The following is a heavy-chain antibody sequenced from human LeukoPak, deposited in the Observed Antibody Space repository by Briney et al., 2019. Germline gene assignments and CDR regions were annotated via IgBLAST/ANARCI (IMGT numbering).Heavy chain of an antibody. CDR1: VFTFSSYS. V-gene: IGHV3-48*02. D-gene: IGHD5-12*01. Sequence: GGSLRLSCAASVFTFSSYSMNWVRQAPGKGLEWVSYVSSSSSAIYYADSVKGRFTISRDNAKNSLYLQMNSLTDDDTAVYYCARDRVGYPKYYFDYWGQGTLVTVSS. CDR3: ARDRVGYPKYYFDY. J-gene: IGHJ4*02. CDR2: VSSSSSAI.